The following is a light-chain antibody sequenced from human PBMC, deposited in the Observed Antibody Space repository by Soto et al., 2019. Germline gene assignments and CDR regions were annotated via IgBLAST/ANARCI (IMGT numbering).Light chain of an antibody. J-gene: IGKJ1*01. Sequence: DIQLTQSPSFLSASVGDRVAITCRASQGISSYLAWYQQKPGKAPKLLIYAASTLQSGVPSRFSGSGSGTEFTLTISSLQPEDFATYYCQQCFWHWTFGQGTKVDI. CDR2: AAS. CDR1: QGISSY. CDR3: QQCFWHWT. V-gene: IGKV1-9*01.